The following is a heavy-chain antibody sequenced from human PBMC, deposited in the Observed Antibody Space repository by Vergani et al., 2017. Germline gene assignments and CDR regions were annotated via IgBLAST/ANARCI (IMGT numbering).Heavy chain of an antibody. Sequence: QVQLVQSGAAVKKPGASVKVSCKASAYTFTGYYMHWVRQAPGQGLEWMGWINPNSGGTNYAQKFQGRVTMTRDTSISTAYMELSRLRSDDPAVYYCARADNWNDPNLFDYWGQGTLVTVSS. CDR2: INPNSGGT. J-gene: IGHJ4*02. D-gene: IGHD1-20*01. CDR3: ARADNWNDPNLFDY. CDR1: AYTFTGYY. V-gene: IGHV1-2*02.